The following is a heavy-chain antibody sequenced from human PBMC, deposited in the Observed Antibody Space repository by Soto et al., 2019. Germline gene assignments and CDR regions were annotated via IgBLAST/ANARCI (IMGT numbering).Heavy chain of an antibody. Sequence: PSETLSLTCTVSGGSINNYFRNWIRQPAGKGLEWIGRIDNSGSTNYNPSLKSRITMSADTSRNQFSLKLNSVTAADTAVYYCARGGQDFWSGPFDYWGQGALVTVSS. CDR1: GGSINNYF. CDR2: IDNSGST. D-gene: IGHD3-3*01. J-gene: IGHJ4*02. CDR3: ARGGQDFWSGPFDY. V-gene: IGHV4-4*07.